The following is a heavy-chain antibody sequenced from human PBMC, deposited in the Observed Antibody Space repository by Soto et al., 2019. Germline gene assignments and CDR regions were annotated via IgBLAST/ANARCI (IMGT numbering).Heavy chain of an antibody. D-gene: IGHD6-6*01. CDR3: ARISSLFSSPFDY. J-gene: IGHJ4*02. Sequence: GESLKISCKGSRYSFTSYWIGWVRQMPGKGLEWMGIIYPGDSDTRYSPSFQGQVTISADKSISTAYLQWSSLKASDTAMYYCARISSLFSSPFDYWGQGTLVTVSS. V-gene: IGHV5-51*01. CDR2: IYPGDSDT. CDR1: RYSFTSYW.